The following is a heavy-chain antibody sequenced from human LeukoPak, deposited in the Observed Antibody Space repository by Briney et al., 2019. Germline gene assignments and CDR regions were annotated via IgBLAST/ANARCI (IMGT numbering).Heavy chain of an antibody. Sequence: GGSLRLSCAASGVTFSNYWMHWVRQAPGKGLVWVSRISPDGSITTYADSVKGRFTISRDNAKSTLFLQMNSLRAEDTAVYYCTRGGRSLDVWGQGTTVTVSS. D-gene: IGHD6-19*01. V-gene: IGHV3-74*01. CDR1: GVTFSNYW. CDR3: TRGGRSLDV. CDR2: ISPDGSIT. J-gene: IGHJ6*02.